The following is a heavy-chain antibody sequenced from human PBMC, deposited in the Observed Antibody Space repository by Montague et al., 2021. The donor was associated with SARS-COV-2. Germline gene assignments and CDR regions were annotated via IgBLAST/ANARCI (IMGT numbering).Heavy chain of an antibody. D-gene: IGHD7-27*01. CDR3: ARNRGWGSRGAGYIDL. CDR2: IYYTGST. V-gene: IGHV4-31*03. CDR1: DGSISGDNYY. J-gene: IGHJ2*01. Sequence: TLSLTCTVSDGSISGDNYYWTWIRQHPGKGLEWIAYIYYTGSTYYXPSLQSRLRTSLDTSKNQFSLTLTSVTAADTAIYYCARNRGWGSRGAGYIDLWGRGTLVTVSS.